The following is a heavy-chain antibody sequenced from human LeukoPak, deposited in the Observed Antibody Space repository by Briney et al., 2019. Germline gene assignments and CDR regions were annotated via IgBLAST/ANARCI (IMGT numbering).Heavy chain of an antibody. V-gene: IGHV3-33*06. Sequence: GGSLRLSCAGSGFDFSRYGMHWVRQAPGKGLEWVAMIWFDESNKYYVDSVQGRFTISRDNSKNMMYLQMNSLRVEDTAVYYCAKEAQSSGRYLPEYYFDSWGQGTLVTVSS. CDR1: GFDFSRYG. CDR3: AKEAQSSGRYLPEYYFDS. J-gene: IGHJ4*02. CDR2: IWFDESNK. D-gene: IGHD3-22*01.